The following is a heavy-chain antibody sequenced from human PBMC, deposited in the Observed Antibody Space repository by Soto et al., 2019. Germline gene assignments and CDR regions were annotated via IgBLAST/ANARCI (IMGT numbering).Heavy chain of an antibody. CDR1: GGSISSGGYA. V-gene: IGHV4-30-2*01. Sequence: TLSRTCAVSGGSISSGGYAWSWIRQPPGKGLEWIGYIHQTGITYYNPSLKSRVTISLDRSNNQFSLNLSSVTAADTAVYFCARARKESNYLDYWGQGTMVTVSS. J-gene: IGHJ4*02. CDR2: IHQTGIT. CDR3: ARARKESNYLDY.